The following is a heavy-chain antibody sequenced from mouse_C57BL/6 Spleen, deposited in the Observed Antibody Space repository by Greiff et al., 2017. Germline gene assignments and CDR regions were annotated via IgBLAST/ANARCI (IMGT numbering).Heavy chain of an antibody. CDR2: IDPENGDT. CDR3: TRGSNYAMDD. J-gene: IGHJ4*01. Sequence: VQLQQSGAELVRPGASVKLSCTASGFNIKDDYMHWVKQRPEQGLEWIGWIDPENGDTEYASKFQGKATITADTSTNTAYLQLSSRTSEDTAVYYCTRGSNYAMDDWGQGTSVTVSS. V-gene: IGHV14-4*01. CDR1: GFNIKDDY. D-gene: IGHD5-1*01.